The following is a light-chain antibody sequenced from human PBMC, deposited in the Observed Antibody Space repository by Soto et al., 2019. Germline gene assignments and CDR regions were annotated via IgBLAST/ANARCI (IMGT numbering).Light chain of an antibody. Sequence: EIVLTQSPGTLSLSPGERATLSCRASQSVSSSYLAWYQQKPGQAPRLLIYGASSRATGIPDRFSGSGSGTDFTLTIISLEPEDFAVYYCQQYGSSPPITFGPGTKVDIK. CDR1: QSVSSSY. CDR2: GAS. CDR3: QQYGSSPPIT. J-gene: IGKJ3*01. V-gene: IGKV3-20*01.